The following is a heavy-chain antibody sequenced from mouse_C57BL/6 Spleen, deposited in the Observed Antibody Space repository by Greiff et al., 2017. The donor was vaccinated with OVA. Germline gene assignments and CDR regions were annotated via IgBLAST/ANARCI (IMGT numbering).Heavy chain of an antibody. D-gene: IGHD2-5*01. J-gene: IGHJ2*01. CDR3: ARGVAYYSNYLYYFDY. CDR2: IYPRSGNT. CDR1: GYTFTSYG. V-gene: IGHV1-81*01. Sequence: VQLQQSGAELARPGASVKLSCKASGYTFTSYGISWVKQRTGQGLEWIGEIYPRSGNTYYNEKFKGKATLTADKSSSTAYMELRSLTSEDSAVYCCARGVAYYSNYLYYFDYWGQGTTLTVSS.